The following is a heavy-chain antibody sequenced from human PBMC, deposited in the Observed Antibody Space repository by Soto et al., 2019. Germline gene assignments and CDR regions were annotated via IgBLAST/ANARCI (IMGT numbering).Heavy chain of an antibody. V-gene: IGHV3-30-3*01. J-gene: IGHJ6*02. CDR1: GFTFSNYA. D-gene: IGHD5-18*01. CDR2: ISYDGSDK. Sequence: GGSLRLSCAASGFTFSNYAMHWVRQAPGKGLEWVAVISYDGSDKYNTNSVKGRFTISRDNSKNTLYLQMNSLRAEDTAVYYCARDTGPNGYNYYYFGMDVWGQGTTVTVSS. CDR3: ARDTGPNGYNYYYFGMDV.